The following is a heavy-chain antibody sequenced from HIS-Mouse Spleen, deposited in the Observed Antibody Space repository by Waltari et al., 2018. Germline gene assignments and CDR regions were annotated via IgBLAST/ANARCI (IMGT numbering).Heavy chain of an antibody. CDR1: GGSISSSSYY. CDR2: TYYSGST. CDR3: AREIPYSSSWYDWYFDL. D-gene: IGHD6-13*01. Sequence: QLQLQESGPGLVKPSETLSLTCTVSGGSISSSSYYWGWIRQLPGKGLGWIGRTYYSGSTYYTPSLKGRVTISVDTSKNQFSLKLSSVTAADTAVYYCAREIPYSSSWYDWYFDLWGRGTLVTVSS. V-gene: IGHV4-39*07. J-gene: IGHJ2*01.